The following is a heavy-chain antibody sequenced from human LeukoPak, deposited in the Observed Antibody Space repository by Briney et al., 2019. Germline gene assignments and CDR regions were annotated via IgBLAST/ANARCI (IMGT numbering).Heavy chain of an antibody. CDR2: ISDSGGST. CDR1: GFTFRSYV. J-gene: IGHJ4*02. Sequence: GGSLRLSCAASGFTFRSYVMSWVRQAPGKGLEWVSAISDSGGSTYYADSVKGRFTISRDNSKNTLYLQMNSLRVEDTAVYYCAKDMEFRGVGDYWGQGTLVAVSS. D-gene: IGHD3-10*01. V-gene: IGHV3-23*01. CDR3: AKDMEFRGVGDY.